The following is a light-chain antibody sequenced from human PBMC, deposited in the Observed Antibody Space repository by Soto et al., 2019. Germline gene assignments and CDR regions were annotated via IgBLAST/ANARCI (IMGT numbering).Light chain of an antibody. CDR1: TSDGGAYDY. CDR2: DVS. CDR3: SSYTISSTPLYV. J-gene: IGLJ1*01. Sequence: QSVLTQPASVSGSPGQSIAISCTGTTSDGGAYDYVSWYQQHPGKAPKLIIYDVSNRPSGVSNRFSGSKSGNTASLTISGLQAEDEADYYCSSYTISSTPLYVFGTGTKVTVL. V-gene: IGLV2-14*01.